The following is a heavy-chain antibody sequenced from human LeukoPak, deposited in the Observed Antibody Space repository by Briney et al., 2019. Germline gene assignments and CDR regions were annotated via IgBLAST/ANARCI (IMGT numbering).Heavy chain of an antibody. CDR1: GFTFSNYW. CDR3: IRDFRSADL. CDR2: IYVDGRTT. Sequence: PGGSLRLSCVASGFTFSNYWMHWVRQPPGKELMWVSRIYVDGRTTNYADSVKGRFTISRDNAKNTVYLEMNSLSVEDTATYYCIRDFRSADLWGQGTLVTVTS. J-gene: IGHJ5*02. V-gene: IGHV3-74*01.